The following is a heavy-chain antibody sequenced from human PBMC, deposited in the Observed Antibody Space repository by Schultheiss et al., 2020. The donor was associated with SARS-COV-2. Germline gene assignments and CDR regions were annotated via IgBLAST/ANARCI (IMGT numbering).Heavy chain of an antibody. CDR3: AHTPGGYSYGYVYYYGMDV. J-gene: IGHJ6*02. D-gene: IGHD5-18*01. V-gene: IGHV2-5*01. CDR1: GFSLSTSGVG. CDR2: IYWNDDK. Sequence: SGPTLVKPTQTLTLTCTFSGFSLSTSGVGVGWIRQPPGTALEWLALIYWNDDKRYSPSLKSRLTITKDTSKNQVVLTMTNMDPVDTATYYCAHTPGGYSYGYVYYYGMDVWGQGTTVTVSS.